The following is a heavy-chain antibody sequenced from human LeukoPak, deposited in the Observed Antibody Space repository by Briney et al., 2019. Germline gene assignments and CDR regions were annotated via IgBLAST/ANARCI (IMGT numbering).Heavy chain of an antibody. V-gene: IGHV4-34*01. CDR3: ARGLGGSYSDY. CDR1: GGSFSGYY. CDR2: INHSGST. Sequence: SDTLSLTCAVYGGSFSGYYWSWIRQPPGKGLEWIGEINHSGSTNYNPSLKIRVTISVDTSKNQFSLKLSSVTAADTAVYYCARGLGGSYSDYWGQGTLVTVSS. J-gene: IGHJ4*02. D-gene: IGHD1-26*01.